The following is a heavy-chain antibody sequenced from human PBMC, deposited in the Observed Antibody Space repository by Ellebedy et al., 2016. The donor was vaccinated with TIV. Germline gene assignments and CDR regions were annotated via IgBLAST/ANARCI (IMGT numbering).Heavy chain of an antibody. CDR2: INPSGGST. CDR1: GYTFTSYY. CDR3: ARGAAAGTFHMDV. J-gene: IGHJ6*03. V-gene: IGHV1-46*01. Sequence: ASVKVSXXASGYTFTSYYMHWVRQAPGQGLEWMGIINPSGGSTSYAQKFQGRVTMTRDTSTSTVYMELSSLRSEDTAVYYCARGAAAGTFHMDVWGKGTTVTVSS. D-gene: IGHD6-13*01.